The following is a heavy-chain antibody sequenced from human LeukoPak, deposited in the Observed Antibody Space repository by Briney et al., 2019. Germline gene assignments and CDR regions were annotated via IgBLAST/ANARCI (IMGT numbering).Heavy chain of an antibody. D-gene: IGHD6-19*01. CDR1: GFTFDDYA. CDR3: AKAAGGWYSR. Sequence: GRSLRLSCAASGFTFDDYAMHWARQAPGKGLEWVSGISWNSGSIGYADSVKGRFTISRDNAKNSLYLQMNSLRAEDTALYYCAKAAGGWYSRWGQGTLVTVSS. CDR2: ISWNSGSI. J-gene: IGHJ4*02. V-gene: IGHV3-9*01.